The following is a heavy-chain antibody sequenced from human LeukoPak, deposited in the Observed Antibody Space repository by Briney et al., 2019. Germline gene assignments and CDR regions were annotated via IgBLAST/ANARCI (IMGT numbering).Heavy chain of an antibody. D-gene: IGHD3-9*01. CDR3: ARDEIYYDILTGYRHFDY. V-gene: IGHV3-7*01. Sequence: GGSLRLSCAVSGFTFSSYEMNWVRQAPGKGLEWVANIKQDGSEEKYLDSVKGRFTISRDNAKNSMYLQMNSLRAEDTAVYYCARDEIYYDILTGYRHFDYWGQGTLVTVFS. CDR2: IKQDGSEE. J-gene: IGHJ4*02. CDR1: GFTFSSYE.